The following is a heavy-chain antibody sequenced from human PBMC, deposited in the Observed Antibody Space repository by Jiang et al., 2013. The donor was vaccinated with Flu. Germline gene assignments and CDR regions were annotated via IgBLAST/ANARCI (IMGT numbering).Heavy chain of an antibody. V-gene: IGHV3-23*01. CDR1: GFTFDDYA. CDR2: ISGSGGST. D-gene: IGHD3-3*01. Sequence: QLLESGGGLVQPGGSLRLSCAASGFTFDDYAMHWVRQAPGKGLEWVSAISGSGGSTYYADSVKGRFTISRDNSKNTLYLQMNSLRAEDTAVYYCARDRATRNTIFGVVKGRGWFDPWGQGTLVTVSS. CDR3: ARDRATRNTIFGVVKGRGWFDP. J-gene: IGHJ5*02.